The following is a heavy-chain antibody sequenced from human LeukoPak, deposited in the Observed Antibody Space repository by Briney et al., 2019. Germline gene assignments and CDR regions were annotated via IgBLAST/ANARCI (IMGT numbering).Heavy chain of an antibody. CDR3: ATMNRYYYDSSGYYFRY. J-gene: IGHJ4*02. CDR2: IIPILGIA. D-gene: IGHD3-22*01. CDR1: GGTFSSYA. V-gene: IGHV1-69*04. Sequence: SVKVSCKASGGTFSSYAISWVRQAPGQGLEWMGRIIPILGIANYAQKFQGRVTITADKSTSTAYMELSSLRSEDTAVYYCATMNRYYYDSSGYYFRYWGQGTLVTVSS.